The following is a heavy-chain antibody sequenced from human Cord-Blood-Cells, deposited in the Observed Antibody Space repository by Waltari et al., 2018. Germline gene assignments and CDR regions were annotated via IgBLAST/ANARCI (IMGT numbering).Heavy chain of an antibody. D-gene: IGHD3-9*01. V-gene: IGHV3-48*02. J-gene: IGHJ4*02. CDR2: ISNISSTI. Sequence: EVQLVESGGGLVQPGGSLRLSCVASGFTFSSYSMNWVRQAPGKGPEWVSYISNISSTIYYADSVKGRFTISRDNAKTSLYRQMNSLRDEDTAVYYCARVLTLSAAYYFDYWGQGTLVTVSS. CDR1: GFTFSSYS. CDR3: ARVLTLSAAYYFDY.